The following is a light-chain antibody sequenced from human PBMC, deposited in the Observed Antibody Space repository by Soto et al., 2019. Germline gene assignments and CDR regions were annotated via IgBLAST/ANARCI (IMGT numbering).Light chain of an antibody. V-gene: IGKV3-20*01. CDR1: QSVSSSY. Sequence: EIVLTQSPGTLSLSPGERATLSCRASQSVSSSYLAWYQQEPGQAPRLLIYGASSRATGIPDRFSGSGSGTDFTLTISRLEPEGFAVYYCQQYGSSPRTFGQGTKVDIK. CDR2: GAS. J-gene: IGKJ1*01. CDR3: QQYGSSPRT.